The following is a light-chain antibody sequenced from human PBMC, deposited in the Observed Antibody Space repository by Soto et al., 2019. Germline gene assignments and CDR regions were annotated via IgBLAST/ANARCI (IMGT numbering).Light chain of an antibody. Sequence: QSALTQPPSAAGSTVRSVTISCTGTRSDVGGYNYLSWYQQYPGRAPKLMIYEFTKRPSGVPDRFSGSKSGKTASLTVSGLQAEDEADYYGSPYAASHKFHVVFGGGTKVTVL. CDR3: SPYAASHKFHVV. CDR1: RSDVGGYNY. V-gene: IGLV2-8*01. J-gene: IGLJ3*02. CDR2: EFT.